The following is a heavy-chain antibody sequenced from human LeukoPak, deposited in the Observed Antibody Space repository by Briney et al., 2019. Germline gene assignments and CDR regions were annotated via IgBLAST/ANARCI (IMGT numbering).Heavy chain of an antibody. CDR2: ISGSGGST. J-gene: IGHJ4*02. CDR3: ARSIKVHSSGYGY. CDR1: GFTFSTYA. Sequence: GGSLRLSCAASGFTFSTYAMSWVRQAPGKGLEWVSAISGSGGSTYYADSVKGRFTISRDNSKNTLYLQMNSLRAEDTALYYCARSIKVHSSGYGYWGQGTLVTVSS. D-gene: IGHD3-22*01. V-gene: IGHV3-23*01.